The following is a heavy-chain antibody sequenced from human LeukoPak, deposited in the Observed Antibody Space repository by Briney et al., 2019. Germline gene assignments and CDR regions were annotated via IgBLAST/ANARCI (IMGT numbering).Heavy chain of an antibody. Sequence: PGGSLRLSCAAPGFTFSSYAMSWVRQAPGKGLEWVSAISGSGGSTYYADSVKSRFTISRDNSKNTLYLQMNSLRAEDTAVYYCAKDESDDCGGDCYPDDAFDIWGQGTMVTVSS. CDR2: ISGSGGST. D-gene: IGHD2-21*01. CDR3: AKDESDDCGGDCYPDDAFDI. CDR1: GFTFSSYA. V-gene: IGHV3-23*01. J-gene: IGHJ3*02.